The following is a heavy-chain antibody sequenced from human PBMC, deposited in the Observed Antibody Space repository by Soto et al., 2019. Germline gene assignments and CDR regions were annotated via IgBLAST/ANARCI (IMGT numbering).Heavy chain of an antibody. D-gene: IGHD6-6*01. CDR1: GYSFTSYW. CDR3: ARHRPSIAAHPGYYYYGMDV. V-gene: IGHV5-51*01. CDR2: IYPGDSDT. J-gene: IGHJ6*02. Sequence: PGEPLKISCKGSGYSFTSYWIGWVRQMPGKGLEWMGIIYPGDSDTRYSPSFQGQGTISADKSISTAYLQWSSLKASDTAMYYCARHRPSIAAHPGYYYYGMDVWGQGTTVTVSS.